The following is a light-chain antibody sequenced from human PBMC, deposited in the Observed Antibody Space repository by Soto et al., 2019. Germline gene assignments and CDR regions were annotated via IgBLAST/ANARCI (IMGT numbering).Light chain of an antibody. CDR3: QHSKFFPCT. Sequence: DIPMTQSPSTLSASVGDRVTITCRASQSIDTWLAWYQQKPGEVPKVLIYKVSNLQRGVPSRFSGSGSGTEFTLTISVLQPDDFATYYCQHSKFFPCTFGQGTRVEIK. V-gene: IGKV1-5*03. CDR1: QSIDTW. J-gene: IGKJ1*01. CDR2: KVS.